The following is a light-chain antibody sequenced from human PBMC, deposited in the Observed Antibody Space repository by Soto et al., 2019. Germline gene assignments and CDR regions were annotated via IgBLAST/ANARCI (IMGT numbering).Light chain of an antibody. V-gene: IGKV3-11*01. CDR3: QESGRWPRST. J-gene: IGKJ4*01. CDR1: QNVGLN. CDR2: TAS. Sequence: EMVLTQSPATLSLSPGESATLSCRASQNVGLNFAWYQQKSGQPPSLLIHTASSRATGIPARFSGRGSRTDFTLTISRLEPEDIAVYLCQESGRWPRSTFGGGTKVEMK.